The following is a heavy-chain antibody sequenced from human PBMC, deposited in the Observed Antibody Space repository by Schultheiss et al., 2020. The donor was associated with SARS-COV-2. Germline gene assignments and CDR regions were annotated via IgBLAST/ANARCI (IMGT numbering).Heavy chain of an antibody. V-gene: IGHV4-34*09. CDR2: IYHSGST. CDR3: ARGSAAAGRANWFDP. CDR1: GGSISSYY. J-gene: IGHJ5*02. D-gene: IGHD6-13*01. Sequence: SETLSLTCAVSGGSISSYYWSWVRQPPGKGLEWIGEIYHSGSTYYNPSLKSRVTISVDTSKNQFSLKLSSVTAADTAVYYCARGSAAAGRANWFDPWGQGTLVTVSS.